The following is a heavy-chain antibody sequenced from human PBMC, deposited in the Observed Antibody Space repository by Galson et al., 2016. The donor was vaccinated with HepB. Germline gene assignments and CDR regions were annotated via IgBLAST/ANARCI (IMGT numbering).Heavy chain of an antibody. CDR3: ARDLSGDSSSWYPFDY. CDR1: GDSVSSNIAA. D-gene: IGHD6-13*01. Sequence: CAISGDSVSSNIAAWNWIRQSPSRGLEWLGRTYYRSKWFNDYAVSVKSRITFSPDTSKNQFSLQLNSVTAEDTAMYYCARDLSGDSSSWYPFDYWGQGTLVTVSS. J-gene: IGHJ4*02. CDR2: TYYRSKWFN. V-gene: IGHV6-1*01.